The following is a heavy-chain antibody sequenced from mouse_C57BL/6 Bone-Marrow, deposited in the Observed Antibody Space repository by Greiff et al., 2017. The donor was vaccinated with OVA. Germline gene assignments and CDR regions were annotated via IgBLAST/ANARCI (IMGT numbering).Heavy chain of an antibody. CDR1: GYAFTNYL. CDR3: AREGTGGY. D-gene: IGHD3-3*01. J-gene: IGHJ2*01. CDR2: INPGSGGT. Sequence: QVQLQQSGAELVRPGTSVKVSCKASGYAFTNYLIEWVKQRPGQGLEWIGVINPGSGGTNYNEKFKGKATLTADKSSSTAYMQLSSLTSEDSAVYFCAREGTGGYWGQGTTLTVSS. V-gene: IGHV1-54*01.